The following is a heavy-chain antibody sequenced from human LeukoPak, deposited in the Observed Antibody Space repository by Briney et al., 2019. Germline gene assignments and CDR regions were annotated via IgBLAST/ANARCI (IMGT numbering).Heavy chain of an antibody. Sequence: ASVKVSCKASGYTFTGYYMHWVRQAPGQGLEWMGWINPNSGGTNYAQKFQGRVTMTRDTSISTAYLQWSSLKASDTAMYYCARSQPTFFSSSYYYYMDVWGKGTTVTISS. CDR3: ARSQPTFFSSSYYYYMDV. V-gene: IGHV1-2*02. D-gene: IGHD3-3*01. CDR2: INPNSGGT. CDR1: GYTFTGYY. J-gene: IGHJ6*03.